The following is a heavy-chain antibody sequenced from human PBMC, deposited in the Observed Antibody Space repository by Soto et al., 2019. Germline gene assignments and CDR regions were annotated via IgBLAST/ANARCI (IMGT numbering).Heavy chain of an antibody. D-gene: IGHD3-10*01. Sequence: ASVKVSCKASGYTFTSYDIYWVRQATGQGLEWMGWMNPNTGNSGYAQKFQGRVTMTSDTSISTAHMELSSLRADDTAVNYCTRDAISMVRGTDNWFDPWGQGTLVTVSS. CDR1: GYTFTSYD. V-gene: IGHV1-8*01. CDR3: TRDAISMVRGTDNWFDP. J-gene: IGHJ5*02. CDR2: MNPNTGNS.